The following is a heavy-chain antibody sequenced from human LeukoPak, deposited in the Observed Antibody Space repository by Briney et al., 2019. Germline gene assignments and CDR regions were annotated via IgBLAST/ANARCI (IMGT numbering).Heavy chain of an antibody. CDR3: ARAHYGDSPGGY. CDR2: INPSGGST. CDR1: GYTFTSYY. J-gene: IGHJ4*02. D-gene: IGHD4-17*01. V-gene: IGHV1-46*01. Sequence: ASVKVSCKASGYTFTSYYMHWVRQAPGQGLEWMGIINPSGGSTSYAQKFQGRVTMTGDTSTSTVYMELSSLRSEDTAVYFCARAHYGDSPGGYWGQGTLVTVSS.